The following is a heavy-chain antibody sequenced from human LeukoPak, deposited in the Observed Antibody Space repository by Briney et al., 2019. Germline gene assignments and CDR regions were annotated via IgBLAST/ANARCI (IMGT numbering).Heavy chain of an antibody. CDR3: AKDHRSEDIVGVPISYYMDV. Sequence: PGGSLRLSCAASGFTFDGYGMSWVRQAPGKGLEWVSAISGSGGSTYYADSVKGRFTISRDNSENTLYLQMNSLRAEDTALYYCAKDHRSEDIVGVPISYYMDVWGKGTTVTVSS. J-gene: IGHJ6*03. CDR2: ISGSGGST. V-gene: IGHV3-23*01. CDR1: GFTFDGYG. D-gene: IGHD2-2*01.